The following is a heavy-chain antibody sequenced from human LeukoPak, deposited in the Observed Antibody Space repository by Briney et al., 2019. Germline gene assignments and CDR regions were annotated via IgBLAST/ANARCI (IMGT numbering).Heavy chain of an antibody. J-gene: IGHJ4*02. D-gene: IGHD2-8*02. CDR1: GYSISSDYY. Sequence: SETLSLTCTVSGYSISSDYYWGWIRQPPGKGLEWIGSFYHSGTTYNNPSLKSRVTISVDTSKNQFSLQLSSVTAADTAMYYCATPWTSTGFGYWGQGTLVTVSS. V-gene: IGHV4-38-2*02. CDR2: FYHSGTT. CDR3: ATPWTSTGFGY.